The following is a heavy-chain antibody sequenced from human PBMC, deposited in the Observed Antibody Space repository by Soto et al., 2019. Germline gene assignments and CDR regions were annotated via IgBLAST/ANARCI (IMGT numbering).Heavy chain of an antibody. Sequence: QVQLVQSGAEVKKPGSSVKVSCKASGGTFSSYTISWVRQAPGQGLEWMGRIIPILGIANYAQKFQGRVTFTXXKXTXXAYMELSSLRSEDTAVYYCARGMTVTTEYYCGMDVWGQGTTVTVSS. J-gene: IGHJ6*02. CDR3: ARGMTVTTEYYCGMDV. D-gene: IGHD4-17*01. V-gene: IGHV1-69*02. CDR1: GGTFSSYT. CDR2: IIPILGIA.